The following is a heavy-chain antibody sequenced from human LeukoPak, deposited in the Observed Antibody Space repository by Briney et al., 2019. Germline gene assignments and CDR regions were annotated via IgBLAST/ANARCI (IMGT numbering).Heavy chain of an antibody. CDR1: GFTFSSCA. Sequence: GRSLRLSCAASGFTFSSCAMHWVRQAPGKGLEWVAVISYDGSNKYYADSVKGRFTISRDNSKNTLYLQMNSLRAEDTAVYYCARDEEQLVSSPFDYWGQGTLVTVSS. CDR2: ISYDGSNK. V-gene: IGHV3-30-3*01. D-gene: IGHD6-13*01. CDR3: ARDEEQLVSSPFDY. J-gene: IGHJ4*02.